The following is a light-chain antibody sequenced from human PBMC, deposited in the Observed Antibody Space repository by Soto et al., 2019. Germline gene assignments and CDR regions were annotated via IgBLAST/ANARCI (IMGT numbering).Light chain of an antibody. CDR1: QTVRNNY. CDR2: GTS. V-gene: IGKV3-20*01. CDR3: QQYVGPRFT. Sequence: VLTQSPGTLSLSPGERATLSCRASQTVRNNYLAWYQQKPGQPPRLLIYGTSKRATGIPDRFSGSGFDKDFTLTISRLDPEDSAVYYCQQYVGPRFTFGQGTRLEIK. J-gene: IGKJ5*01.